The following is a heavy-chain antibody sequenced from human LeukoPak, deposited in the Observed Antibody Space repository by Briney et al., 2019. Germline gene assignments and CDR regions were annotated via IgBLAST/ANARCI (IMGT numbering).Heavy chain of an antibody. CDR1: GYTFTSYY. CDR3: ARDRPHCTNGVCYPTYYFDY. Sequence: ASVKVSCKASGYTFTSYYMHWVRQAPGQGLEWMGIINPSGGSTSYAQKFQGRVTMTRDMSTSTVDMELSSLRSEDTAVYYCARDRPHCTNGVCYPTYYFDYWAREPWSPSPQ. V-gene: IGHV1-46*01. CDR2: INPSGGST. D-gene: IGHD2-8*01. J-gene: IGHJ4*02.